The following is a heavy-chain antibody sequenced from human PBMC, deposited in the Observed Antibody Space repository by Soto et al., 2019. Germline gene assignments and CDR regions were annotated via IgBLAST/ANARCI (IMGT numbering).Heavy chain of an antibody. CDR3: ARAPGSYSWYYFDY. Sequence: GGSLRLSCAASGFTFSSYAMHWVRQAPGKGLEWVAVISYDGSNKYYADSVKGRFTISRDNSKNTLYLQMNSLRAEDTAVYYCARAPGSYSWYYFDYWGQGTLVTVSS. J-gene: IGHJ4*02. V-gene: IGHV3-30-3*01. D-gene: IGHD1-26*01. CDR2: ISYDGSNK. CDR1: GFTFSSYA.